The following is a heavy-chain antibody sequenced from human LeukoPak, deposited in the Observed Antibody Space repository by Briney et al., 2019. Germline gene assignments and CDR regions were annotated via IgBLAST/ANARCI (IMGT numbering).Heavy chain of an antibody. J-gene: IGHJ4*02. CDR2: TGLNSVNT. V-gene: IGHV3-23*01. D-gene: IGHD5-24*01. CDR1: GLTFSRHA. CDR3: AKGDDIGKHPTRAYYFDT. Sequence: GGSLRLSCAASGLTFSRHAMSWVRQAPGKGLEWVSTTGLNSVNTLCAESVQGRFSISRDNSKNTLDLQMDNLRVDDTAVYYCAKGDDIGKHPTRAYYFDTWGQGTLVTVSS.